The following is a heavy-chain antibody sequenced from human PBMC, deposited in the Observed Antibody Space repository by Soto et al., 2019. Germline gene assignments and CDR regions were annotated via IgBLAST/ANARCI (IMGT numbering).Heavy chain of an antibody. CDR2: ISYDGSNK. Sequence: QVQLVESGGGVVQPGRSLRLSCAASGFTFSSYGMHWVRQAPGKGLEWVAVISYDGSNKYYADSVKGRFTISRDNSKNTLDLQMNSLRAEHTAVYYCAKLVVVHSDYWGQGTLVTVSS. CDR1: GFTFSSYG. D-gene: IGHD3-22*01. V-gene: IGHV3-30*18. CDR3: AKLVVVHSDY. J-gene: IGHJ4*02.